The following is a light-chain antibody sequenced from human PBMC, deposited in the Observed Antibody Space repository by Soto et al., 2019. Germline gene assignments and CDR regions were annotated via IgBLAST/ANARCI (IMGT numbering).Light chain of an antibody. Sequence: EIVLTQSPGTLSFSPGERATLSCRASQSVSSSLAWYQQKPGQAPRLLIFDASNRATGIPARFSGSGSGTDFTLTISSLEPEDFAVYYCQQRSNWPLTFGGGTKVEIK. J-gene: IGKJ4*01. V-gene: IGKV3-11*01. CDR1: QSVSSS. CDR3: QQRSNWPLT. CDR2: DAS.